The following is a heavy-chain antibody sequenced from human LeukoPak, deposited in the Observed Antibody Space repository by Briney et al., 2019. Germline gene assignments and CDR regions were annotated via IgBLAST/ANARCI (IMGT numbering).Heavy chain of an antibody. Sequence: GGSLRLSCAASGFTFSDYYMSWIRQAPGKGLEWVSYISSSGSTIYYADSVKGRFTISRDNAKNSLYLQMNSLRAEDTAVYYCARVWHYYDSSGYYFDYWGQGTLVTVSS. J-gene: IGHJ4*02. CDR1: GFTFSDYY. CDR2: ISSSGSTI. D-gene: IGHD3-22*01. CDR3: ARVWHYYDSSGYYFDY. V-gene: IGHV3-11*04.